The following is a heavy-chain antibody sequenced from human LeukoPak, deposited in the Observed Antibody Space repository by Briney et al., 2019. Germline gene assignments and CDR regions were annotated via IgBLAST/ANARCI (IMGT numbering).Heavy chain of an antibody. CDR3: ARDMSVVVPAAMPVVVALDI. CDR2: IIPIFGTA. J-gene: IGHJ3*02. D-gene: IGHD2-2*01. Sequence: ASVKVSCKASGGTFSSYAISWVRQAPGQGLEWMGGIIPIFGTANYAQKFQGRVTITADESTSTAYMELSSLRSEDTAVYYCARDMSVVVPAAMPVVVALDIWGQGTMVTVSS. V-gene: IGHV1-69*13. CDR1: GGTFSSYA.